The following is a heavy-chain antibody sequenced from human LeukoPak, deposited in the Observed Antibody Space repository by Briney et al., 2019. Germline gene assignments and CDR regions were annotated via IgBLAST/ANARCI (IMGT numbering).Heavy chain of an antibody. D-gene: IGHD5-24*01. CDR1: GGSFSGYY. J-gene: IGHJ4*02. CDR3: ARGASKRDGYNEE. Sequence: SETLSLTGAVYGGSFSGYYWGWIRQPPGKGLEWIGEINHSGSTNYNPSLKSRVTISVDTSKNQFSLMLSSVTAADTAVYYCARGASKRDGYNEEWGQGTLVTVSS. CDR2: INHSGST. V-gene: IGHV4-34*01.